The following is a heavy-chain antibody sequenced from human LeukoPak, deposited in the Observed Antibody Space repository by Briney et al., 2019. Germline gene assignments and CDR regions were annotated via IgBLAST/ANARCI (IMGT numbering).Heavy chain of an antibody. Sequence: SETLSLTCTVSGGSISSGSYYWSWLRQPRGKGLEWIGEMNHSGSTNYNPSLKSRVTISVDTSKNQFSLKLSSVTAADTAVYYCARRLGRKFGGRFYYYHYMDVWGKGTTVTISS. J-gene: IGHJ6*03. D-gene: IGHD3-10*01. CDR1: GGSISSGSYY. V-gene: IGHV4-39*07. CDR3: ARRLGRKFGGRFYYYHYMDV. CDR2: MNHSGST.